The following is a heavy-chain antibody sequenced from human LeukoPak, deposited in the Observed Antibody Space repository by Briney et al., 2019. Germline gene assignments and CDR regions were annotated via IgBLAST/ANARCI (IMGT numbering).Heavy chain of an antibody. CDR3: ASGDYYDNWFDP. D-gene: IGHD3-22*01. CDR2: INPNSGGT. Sequence: ASVKVSCKASGYTFTGYYMHWVRQAPGQGLEWMGWINPNSGGTNYAQKFQGRVTMTRDTSISTAYMELRSLRSDDTAVYYCASGDYYDNWFDPWGQGTLVTVSS. CDR1: GYTFTGYY. J-gene: IGHJ5*02. V-gene: IGHV1-2*02.